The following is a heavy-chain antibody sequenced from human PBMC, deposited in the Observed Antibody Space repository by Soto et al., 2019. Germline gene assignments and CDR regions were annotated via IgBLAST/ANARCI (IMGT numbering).Heavy chain of an antibody. CDR1: GFTFTRSA. Sequence: ASVKVSCKASGFTFTRSAVQWVRQARGQHLEWIGWIVVGSGKTVYTQSLQERLTITRDMSTSTAYMELSSLRSDDTAVYSCAAGGTGRHDNWFDPWGQGTLVTVSS. CDR3: AAGGTGRHDNWFDP. V-gene: IGHV1-58*01. D-gene: IGHD1-1*01. CDR2: IVVGSGKT. J-gene: IGHJ5*02.